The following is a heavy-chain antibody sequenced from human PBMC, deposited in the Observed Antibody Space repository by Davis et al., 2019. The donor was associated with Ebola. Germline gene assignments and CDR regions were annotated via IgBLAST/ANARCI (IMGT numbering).Heavy chain of an antibody. V-gene: IGHV5-51*01. D-gene: IGHD3-10*01. CDR2: IHPGDSDT. Sequence: KVSCKGSGYSFSTYWIGWVRQMPGKGLEWMGIIHPGDSDTKYSPSFQGQVTISADKSISTAYLQWSSLEASDTAMYYCARHGGYYFASGSSIDYWGQGTLVTVSS. CDR3: ARHGGYYFASGSSIDY. J-gene: IGHJ4*02. CDR1: GYSFSTYW.